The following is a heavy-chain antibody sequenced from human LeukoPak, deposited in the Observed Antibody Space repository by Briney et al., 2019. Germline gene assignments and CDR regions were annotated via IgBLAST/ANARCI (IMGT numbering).Heavy chain of an antibody. J-gene: IGHJ4*02. CDR3: ARTASYYDILTGLNLYYFDY. CDR2: IYYSGST. Sequence: SETLSLTCTVSGGSISSYYWSWIRQPPGKGLEWIGYIYYSGSTNYNPSLKSRVTISVDTSKNQFSLKLSSVTAADTAVYYCARTASYYDILTGLNLYYFDYWGQGTLVTVSS. V-gene: IGHV4-59*01. CDR1: GGSISSYY. D-gene: IGHD3-9*01.